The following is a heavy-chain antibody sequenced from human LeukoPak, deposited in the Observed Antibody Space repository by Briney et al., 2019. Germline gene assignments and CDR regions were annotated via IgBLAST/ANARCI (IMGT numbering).Heavy chain of an antibody. J-gene: IGHJ5*02. CDR3: ARSIIWFGELSWFDP. V-gene: IGHV3-30*02. Sequence: GGSLRLSCAATGFTFSSYGMHWVRQTPGKGLEWVAFIRYDGSNKYYADSVKGRFTISRDNSKNTLYLQMNSLRAEDTAVYYCARSIIWFGELSWFDPWGQGTLVTVSS. D-gene: IGHD3-10*01. CDR2: IRYDGSNK. CDR1: GFTFSSYG.